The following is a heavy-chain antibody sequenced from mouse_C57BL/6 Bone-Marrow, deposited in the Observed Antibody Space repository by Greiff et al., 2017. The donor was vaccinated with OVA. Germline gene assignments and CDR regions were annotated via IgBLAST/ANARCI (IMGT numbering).Heavy chain of an antibody. CDR2: IYPGDGDT. J-gene: IGHJ3*01. CDR1: GYAFSSSW. D-gene: IGHD2-3*01. Sequence: QVQLQQSGPELVKPGASVKISCKASGYAFSSSWMNWVKQRPGKGLEWIGRIYPGDGDTNYNGKFKGKATLTADKSSSTAYMQLSSLTSEDSAVYFCAADDGYFSWFAYWGQGTLVTVSA. V-gene: IGHV1-82*01. CDR3: AADDGYFSWFAY.